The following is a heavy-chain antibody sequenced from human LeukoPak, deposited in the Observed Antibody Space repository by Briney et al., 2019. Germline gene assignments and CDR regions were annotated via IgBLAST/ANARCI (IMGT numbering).Heavy chain of an antibody. CDR2: INPNSGGT. D-gene: IGHD3-22*01. CDR3: ARDLDASSRYYDY. V-gene: IGHV1-2*02. CDR1: GYTFTGYY. J-gene: IGHJ4*02. Sequence: ASVKVSCKASGYTFTGYYMHWVRQAPGQGLEWMGWINPNSGGTNYAQKFQGRVTMTRDTSISTAYMELSRLRSDDTAVYYCARDLDASSRYYDYWGQGTLVPVSS.